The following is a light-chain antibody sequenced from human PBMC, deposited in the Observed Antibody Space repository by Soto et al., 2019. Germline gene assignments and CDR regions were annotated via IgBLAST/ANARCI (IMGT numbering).Light chain of an antibody. Sequence: EIVLAQSPGTLSLSPGERATLSCRASQSVSSSYLAWYKQKPGQAPRLLIYGASSRATGIPDRFSGSGSGTDFTLTISRLEPEDFAVYYCQQYGSSPLTFGQGTK. CDR2: GAS. J-gene: IGKJ2*01. CDR1: QSVSSSY. CDR3: QQYGSSPLT. V-gene: IGKV3-20*01.